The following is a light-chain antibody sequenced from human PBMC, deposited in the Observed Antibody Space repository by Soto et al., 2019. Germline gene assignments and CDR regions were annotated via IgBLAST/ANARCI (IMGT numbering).Light chain of an antibody. CDR2: DAS. CDR1: QSISSH. Sequence: EIVLTQSPATLSLSLGEGATLSCRASQSISSHLAWYQQKPGQAPRLLMYDASKRATGIPARFSGSGSGTDFTLTISSLAPEDFAVYYCQQRPNWPLTFGGGTKVEIK. J-gene: IGKJ4*01. V-gene: IGKV3-11*01. CDR3: QQRPNWPLT.